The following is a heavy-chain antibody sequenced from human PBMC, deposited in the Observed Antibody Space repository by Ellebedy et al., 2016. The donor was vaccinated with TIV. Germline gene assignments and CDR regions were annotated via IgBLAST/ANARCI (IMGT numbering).Heavy chain of an antibody. D-gene: IGHD2-21*02. CDR1: GFIFRNYG. J-gene: IGHJ4*02. CDR3: ARDRHVDRGDCLDY. V-gene: IGHV3-33*01. Sequence: PGGSLRLSCTASGFIFRNYGMHWVRQAPGKGLEWVAFIWYDGSHKYYGDSVKGRFTISRDNSKNTLYLQMNSLGVDDTAVDYCARDRHVDRGDCLDYWGQGTLVTVSS. CDR2: IWYDGSHK.